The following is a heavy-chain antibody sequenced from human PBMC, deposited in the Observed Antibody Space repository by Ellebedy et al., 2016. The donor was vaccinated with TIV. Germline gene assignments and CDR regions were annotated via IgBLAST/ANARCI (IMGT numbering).Heavy chain of an antibody. D-gene: IGHD5-12*01. CDR1: GYTFTSYG. J-gene: IGHJ4*02. Sequence: AASVTVSCKASGYTFTSYGISWVRQAPGQGLEWMGWINPNSGGTNYAQKFQGWVTMTRDTSISTAYMELSRLRSDDPAVYYCARGLRGYAAIEGPYYFDYWGQGTLVTVSS. V-gene: IGHV1-2*04. CDR2: INPNSGGT. CDR3: ARGLRGYAAIEGPYYFDY.